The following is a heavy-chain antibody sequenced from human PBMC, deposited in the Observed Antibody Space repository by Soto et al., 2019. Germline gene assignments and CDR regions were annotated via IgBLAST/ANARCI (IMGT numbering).Heavy chain of an antibody. Sequence: EVQLVESGGGLVQPGGSLRLSCAASGFTFSSYSMNWVRQAPGKGLEWVSYISSSSSTIYYADSVKGRFTISRDNAKNSLYLQMNSLRAEDTAVYYCARDGFTSGRYYDYIWGSYRSTDDAFDIWGQGTMVTVSS. CDR1: GFTFSSYS. D-gene: IGHD3-16*02. J-gene: IGHJ3*02. V-gene: IGHV3-48*01. CDR3: ARDGFTSGRYYDYIWGSYRSTDDAFDI. CDR2: ISSSSSTI.